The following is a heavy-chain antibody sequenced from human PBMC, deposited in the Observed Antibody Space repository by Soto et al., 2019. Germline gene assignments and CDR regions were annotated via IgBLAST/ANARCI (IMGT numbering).Heavy chain of an antibody. Sequence: EVQVVESGGGLVEPGRSLRLSCTASGFPFDDYPMAWFRQAPGKGLEWVGFIRRKASGGTTEYAASVKDRFTISRDDSNRIAYLQLNSLKADDTAVYYCSRSLGYTLVAVFDYWGQGTLVTVSS. CDR2: IRRKASGGTT. J-gene: IGHJ4*02. D-gene: IGHD3-22*01. V-gene: IGHV3-49*03. CDR1: GFPFDDYP. CDR3: SRSLGYTLVAVFDY.